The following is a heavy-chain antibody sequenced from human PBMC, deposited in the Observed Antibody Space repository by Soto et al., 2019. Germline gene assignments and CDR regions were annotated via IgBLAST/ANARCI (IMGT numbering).Heavy chain of an antibody. Sequence: QVQLVQSGAEVKEPGSSVKVSCKSSGGTFSNYAFSWVRQAPGQGLEWMGGIIPIFGTTRHTQKFQGRVTITADESTNTAYMELSSLRSEDTAVYYCARGPSYYYDGRGYYPTYFDIWGQGTLVTVSS. CDR3: ARGPSYYYDGRGYYPTYFDI. CDR1: GGTFSNYA. J-gene: IGHJ4*02. V-gene: IGHV1-69*12. D-gene: IGHD3-22*01. CDR2: IIPIFGTT.